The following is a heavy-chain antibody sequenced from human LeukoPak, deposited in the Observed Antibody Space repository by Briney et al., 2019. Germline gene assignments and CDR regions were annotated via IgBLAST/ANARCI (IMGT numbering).Heavy chain of an antibody. Sequence: GASVKVSCTASGGTFSSYAISWGRQAPGQGLEWMGGIIPIFGTANYAQKFQGRVTITTDESTSTAYMELSSLRSEDTAVYYCARGRSIVGATTTGSYCYMDVWGKGTTVTVSS. J-gene: IGHJ6*03. V-gene: IGHV1-69*05. D-gene: IGHD1-26*01. CDR1: GGTFSSYA. CDR2: IIPIFGTA. CDR3: ARGRSIVGATTTGSYCYMDV.